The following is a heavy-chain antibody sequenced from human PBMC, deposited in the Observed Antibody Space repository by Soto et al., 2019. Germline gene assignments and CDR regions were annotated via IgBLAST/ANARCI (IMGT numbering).Heavy chain of an antibody. CDR2: ISGSGGST. CDR1: GFTFSSYA. J-gene: IGHJ3*02. CDR3: LKDRPAGLLGSSGWSLRAFDI. Sequence: EVQLLESGGGLVQPGGSLRLSCAASGFTFSSYAMSWVRQAPGKGLEWVSAISGSGGSTYYADSVKGRFTISRDNSKNTLYLQMNSMRAEDTAVDCCLKDRPAGLLGSSGWSLRAFDIWGQGTMGTGSS. D-gene: IGHD6-19*01. V-gene: IGHV3-23*01.